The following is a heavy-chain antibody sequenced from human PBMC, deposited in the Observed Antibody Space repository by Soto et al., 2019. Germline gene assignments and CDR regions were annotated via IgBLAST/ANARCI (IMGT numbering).Heavy chain of an antibody. Sequence: SETLSLTCAVSGGSISSGGYSWSWIRQPPGKGLEWIGYIYHSGSTYYNPSLKSRVTISVDRSKNQFSLKLSSVTAADTAVYYCARGRGYYYGFDPWGQGTLVTVSS. CDR3: ARGRGYYYGFDP. CDR1: GGSISSGGYS. V-gene: IGHV4-30-2*01. CDR2: IYHSGST. J-gene: IGHJ5*02. D-gene: IGHD3-22*01.